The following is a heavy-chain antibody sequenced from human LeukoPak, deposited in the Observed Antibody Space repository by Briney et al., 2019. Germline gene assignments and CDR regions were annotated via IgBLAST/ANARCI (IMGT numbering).Heavy chain of an antibody. CDR2: ISGDGGST. V-gene: IGHV3-43*02. Sequence: GGSLGLSCAAPGFMFHDYAIHWVRQAPGKGLEWVSLISGDGGSTFYADSVKGRFTISRDNSKNTLYLQMSSLRAEDTAVYYCARDQTNRFDYWGQGTLVIVSS. J-gene: IGHJ4*02. CDR1: GFMFHDYA. CDR3: ARDQTNRFDY. D-gene: IGHD1-14*01.